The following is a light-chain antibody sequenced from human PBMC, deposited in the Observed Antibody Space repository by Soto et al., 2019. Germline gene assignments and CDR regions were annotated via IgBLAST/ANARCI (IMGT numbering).Light chain of an antibody. V-gene: IGKV1-5*03. CDR2: KAS. CDR1: QSVSSW. CDR3: QQYNDFPYT. J-gene: IGKJ2*01. Sequence: DIQMTQSPSTLSTSVGDSVTITCWASQSVSSWLAWYQQKPGKAPKLLIYKASILESGVPSRFIGSGSGTEFTLTLNSLQPDDFATYYCQQYNDFPYTFGQGTKLEIK.